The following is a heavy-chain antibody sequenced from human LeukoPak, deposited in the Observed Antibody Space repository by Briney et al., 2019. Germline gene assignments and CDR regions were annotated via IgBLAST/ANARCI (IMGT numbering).Heavy chain of an antibody. J-gene: IGHJ4*02. CDR1: GGSVSSGSYY. CDR2: VYYSGST. D-gene: IGHD6-19*01. CDR3: ARRVAVNPKYYFDY. V-gene: IGHV4-61*01. Sequence: PSETLSLTCTVSGGSVSSGSYYWTWIRQPPGKGLEWIGYVYYSGSTNYNPSLKSRVTISVDTSKNQFSLKLSSVTAADTAVYYCARRVAVNPKYYFDYWGQGILVTVSS.